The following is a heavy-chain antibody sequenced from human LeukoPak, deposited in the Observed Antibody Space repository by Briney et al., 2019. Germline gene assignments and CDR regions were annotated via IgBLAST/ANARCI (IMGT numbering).Heavy chain of an antibody. D-gene: IGHD3-22*01. Sequence: SETLSLTCTVSGGSISSYYWSWIRQPAGKGLEWIGRIYTSGSTNNNPSLKSRVTMSVDTSKNQFSLKLSSVTAADTAVYYCARDYYDSSGYWGYYYGMDVWGQGTTVTVSS. V-gene: IGHV4-4*07. CDR3: ARDYYDSSGYWGYYYGMDV. CDR2: IYTSGST. J-gene: IGHJ6*02. CDR1: GGSISSYY.